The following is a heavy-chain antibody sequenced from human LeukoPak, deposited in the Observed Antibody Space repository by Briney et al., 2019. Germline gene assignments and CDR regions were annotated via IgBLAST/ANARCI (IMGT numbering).Heavy chain of an antibody. V-gene: IGHV4-39*01. CDR1: GGSISSYY. CDR3: VGGLLWFGELSRSPFDY. Sequence: SETLSLTCTVSGGSISSYYWGWIRQPPGKGLEWIGSIYYSGSTYYNPSLKSRVTISVDTSKNQFSLKLSSVTAADTAVYYCVGGLLWFGELSRSPFDYWGQGTLVTVSS. J-gene: IGHJ4*02. D-gene: IGHD3-10*01. CDR2: IYYSGST.